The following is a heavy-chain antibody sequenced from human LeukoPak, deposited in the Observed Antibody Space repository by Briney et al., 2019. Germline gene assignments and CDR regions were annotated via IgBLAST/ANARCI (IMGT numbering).Heavy chain of an antibody. Sequence: PSETLSLTCTVSSGSISSNSYYWGWIRQPPGKGLEWIGSIFYSGSTYYNPSLKSRVTISVDTSKSQFSLKLSSVTAADTAVYYCARDTEYYDSSGYYYRYWYFDLWGRGTLVTVSS. D-gene: IGHD3-22*01. CDR3: ARDTEYYDSSGYYYRYWYFDL. CDR1: SGSISSNSYY. V-gene: IGHV4-39*02. J-gene: IGHJ2*01. CDR2: IFYSGST.